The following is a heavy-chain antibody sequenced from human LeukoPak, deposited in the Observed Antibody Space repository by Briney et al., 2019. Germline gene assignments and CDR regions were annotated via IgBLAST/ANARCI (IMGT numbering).Heavy chain of an antibody. J-gene: IGHJ4*02. Sequence: SETLSLTCAVSGYSISSDYYWGWIRQPPGRGLEWIASIYRSGRTYYNPSLKSRVTISLGTSKNQFPLKVNSVTAADTAVYFCARDRGGGSSPIDYWGQGTLVTVSS. D-gene: IGHD6-6*01. CDR1: GYSISSDYY. V-gene: IGHV4-38-2*02. CDR2: IYRSGRT. CDR3: ARDRGGGSSPIDY.